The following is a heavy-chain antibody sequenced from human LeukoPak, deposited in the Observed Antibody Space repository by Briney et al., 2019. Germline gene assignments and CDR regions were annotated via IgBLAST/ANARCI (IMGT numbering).Heavy chain of an antibody. CDR1: GGSISSYY. V-gene: IGHV4-59*08. Sequence: PSETLSLTCTVSGGSISSYYWSWIRQPPGKGLEWIGYIYYSGSTNYNPSLKSRVTISVDTSKNQFSLKLSSVTAADTAVYYCARGTYYYDSSVYYYVLDYWGQGTLVTVSS. CDR2: IYYSGST. CDR3: ARGTYYYDSSVYYYVLDY. J-gene: IGHJ4*02. D-gene: IGHD3-22*01.